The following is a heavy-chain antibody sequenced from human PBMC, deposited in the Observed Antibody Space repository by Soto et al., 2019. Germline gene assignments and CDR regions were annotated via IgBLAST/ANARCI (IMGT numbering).Heavy chain of an antibody. D-gene: IGHD1-20*01. V-gene: IGHV3-30*18. Sequence: GGSLRLSCAASGFTFSSYGMHWVRQAPGKGLEWVAVISYDGSNKYYADSVKGRFTISRDNSKNTLYLQMNSLRAEDTAVYYCAKDRRGNWNRGRWYYGMDVWGLGTTVTVSS. CDR3: AKDRRGNWNRGRWYYGMDV. J-gene: IGHJ6*02. CDR2: ISYDGSNK. CDR1: GFTFSSYG.